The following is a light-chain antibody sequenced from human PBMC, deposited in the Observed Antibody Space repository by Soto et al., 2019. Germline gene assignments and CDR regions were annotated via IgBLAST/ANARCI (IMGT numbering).Light chain of an antibody. CDR3: GTWDSSLSAGV. J-gene: IGLJ2*01. V-gene: IGLV1-51*01. CDR1: SSNIGNNY. Sequence: QSALTQPPSVSAAPGQKVTISCSGSSSNIGNNYVSWYQQLPGTAPKLLIYDNNKRPSGIPDRFSGSKSVTSATLGITGLQTGDEADYYCGTWDSSLSAGVFGGGTKLTVL. CDR2: DNN.